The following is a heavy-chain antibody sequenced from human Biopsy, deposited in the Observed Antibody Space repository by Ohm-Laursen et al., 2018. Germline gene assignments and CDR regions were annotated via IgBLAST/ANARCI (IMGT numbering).Heavy chain of an antibody. Sequence: TLSLTCTVSGGSLSSYSWSWIRQPAGKGLEWIGQIYTSGITNYNPSLKSRVTMSVDTSKYKFSLRVSSVTAADTAVYYCARDRDRRGWFDPWGQGTLVTVSS. J-gene: IGHJ5*02. D-gene: IGHD1-14*01. CDR2: IYTSGIT. V-gene: IGHV4-4*07. CDR3: ARDRDRRGWFDP. CDR1: GGSLSSYS.